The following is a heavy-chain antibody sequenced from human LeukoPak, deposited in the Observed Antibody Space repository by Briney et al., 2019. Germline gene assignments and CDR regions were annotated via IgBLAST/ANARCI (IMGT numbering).Heavy chain of an antibody. CDR2: ISYDGSNK. CDR3: ARVSSNHVAGPYSAMYY. Sequence: GGSLRLSCAASGFTFSSYAMHWVRQAPGKGLEWVAVISYDGSNKYYADSVKGRFTISRDNSNNTLYLQMNSLRAEDTAEYYCARVSSNHVAGPYSAMYYWGQGTLVTISS. CDR1: GFTFSSYA. D-gene: IGHD6-19*01. J-gene: IGHJ4*02. V-gene: IGHV3-30-3*01.